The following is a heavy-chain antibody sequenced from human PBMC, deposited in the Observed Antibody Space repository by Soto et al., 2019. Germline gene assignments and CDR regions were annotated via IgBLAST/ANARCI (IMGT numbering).Heavy chain of an antibody. Sequence: QVQLMQSGAEVKKPGASVKVSCKASGDTFTDYYIHWVRQAPGQGLEWMGTVNPSGGHTTYAQHFLGRVTXTXXXSXXTLYMELTSLTSDDPAIYYCARWGHVVVVTAALDYWGQGTLVTVSS. CDR3: ARWGHVVVVTAALDY. J-gene: IGHJ4*02. D-gene: IGHD2-21*02. CDR1: GDTFTDYY. CDR2: VNPSGGHT. V-gene: IGHV1-46*01.